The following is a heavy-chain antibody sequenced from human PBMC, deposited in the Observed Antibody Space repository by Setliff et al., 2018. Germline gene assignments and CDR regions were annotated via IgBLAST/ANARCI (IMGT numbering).Heavy chain of an antibody. D-gene: IGHD1-26*01. CDR2: VHSSGDT. Sequence: SDPLSLTCTVSGDSIIGYYWTWNRQRPGKELEWIGSVHSSGDTNSSPSPKSRITISLDTSQRQFSLKVTSLTAADTAVYYFARGLHSGTYCGTRPLGLDYWGQGSLVTVSS. CDR1: GDSIIGYY. V-gene: IGHV4-59*08. J-gene: IGHJ4*02. CDR3: ARGLHSGTYCGTRPLGLDY.